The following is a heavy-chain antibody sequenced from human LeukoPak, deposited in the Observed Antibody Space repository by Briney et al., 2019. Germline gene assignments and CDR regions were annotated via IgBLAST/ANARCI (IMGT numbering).Heavy chain of an antibody. J-gene: IGHJ4*02. CDR3: ARRGYFDY. Sequence: GGSLRLSCAASGFTFSSYSMNWVRQAPGKGLEWVSYISSSSSTIYYADSVKGRFTISRDNAKNSLYLQMNSLRAEDTAVYYCARRGYFDYWGQGTLVTVSS. CDR2: ISSSSSTI. CDR1: GFTFSSYS. V-gene: IGHV3-48*01.